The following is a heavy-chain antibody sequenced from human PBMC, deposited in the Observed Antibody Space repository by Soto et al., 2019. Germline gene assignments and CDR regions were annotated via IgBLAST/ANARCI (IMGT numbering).Heavy chain of an antibody. V-gene: IGHV4-59*08. Sequence: SETLSLTCTVSGGSISSYYWSWIRQPPGKGLEWIGYIYDSGSTDYNPSLKSRVTISVDTSKNQFSLKLSSMTAADTAVYYCARHSRITIFEGWFDPWGQGTLVTVSS. J-gene: IGHJ5*02. D-gene: IGHD3-3*01. CDR2: IYDSGST. CDR3: ARHSRITIFEGWFDP. CDR1: GGSISSYY.